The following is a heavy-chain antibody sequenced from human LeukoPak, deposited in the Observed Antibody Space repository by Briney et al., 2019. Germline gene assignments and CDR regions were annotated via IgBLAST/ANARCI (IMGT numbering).Heavy chain of an antibody. J-gene: IGHJ4*02. V-gene: IGHV4-4*07. Sequence: ETLSLTCTVSGGSIRGYYWSWIRQPAGTGLEWIGRIYTSGSTNYNPSLKSRVTMSIETSKNQFSLRPSSVTAVAPAPPHGGREPYMVRGFDYWGQGTLVTVSS. CDR1: GGSIRGYY. CDR2: IYTSGST. D-gene: IGHD3-10*01. CDR3: GREPYMVRGFDY.